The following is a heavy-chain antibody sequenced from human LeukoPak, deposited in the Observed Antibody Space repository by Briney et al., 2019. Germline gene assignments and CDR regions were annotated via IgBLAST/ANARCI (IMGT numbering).Heavy chain of an antibody. CDR1: GYTFTGYY. CDR3: ARGPTFYRSGGSCYYYGMDV. J-gene: IGHJ6*02. D-gene: IGHD2-15*01. V-gene: IGHV1-2*02. Sequence: GASVKVSCKASGYTFTGYYMHWVRQAPGQGLEWMGWINPNSGGTNYAQKFQGRVTMTRDTSISTAYMELSRLRSDDTAVYYCARGPTFYRSGGSCYYYGMDVWGQGTTVTVSS. CDR2: INPNSGGT.